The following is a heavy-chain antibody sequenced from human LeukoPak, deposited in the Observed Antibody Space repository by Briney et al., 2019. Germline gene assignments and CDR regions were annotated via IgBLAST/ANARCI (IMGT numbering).Heavy chain of an antibody. D-gene: IGHD6-13*01. CDR3: ARDHGSTSWYYY. CDR1: GSISDSRYY. CDR2: IDYSGST. J-gene: IGHJ4*02. V-gene: IGHV4-39*07. Sequence: SETLSLTCTVSGSISDSRYYWGWIRQSPGRGLEWIGSIDYSGSTSYSVSLKSRVAMSIDTSKNQFSLKLRSVTAADTAVYYCARDHGSTSWYYYWGQGTLVTVSS.